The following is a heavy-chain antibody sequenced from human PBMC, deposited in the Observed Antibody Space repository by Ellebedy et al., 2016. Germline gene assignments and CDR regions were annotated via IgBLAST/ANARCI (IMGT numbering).Heavy chain of an antibody. J-gene: IGHJ4*02. CDR2: ISYDGSNK. CDR1: GFTFSNYG. V-gene: IGHV3-30*03. CDR3: ARWAQKGYYFDY. Sequence: GGSLRLSXAASGFTFSNYGMHWVRQAPGKGLEWVAVISYDGSNKDYADSVKGRFTISRDNAKNSLYLQMNSLRAEDTAVYYCARWAQKGYYFDYWGQGTLVTVSS.